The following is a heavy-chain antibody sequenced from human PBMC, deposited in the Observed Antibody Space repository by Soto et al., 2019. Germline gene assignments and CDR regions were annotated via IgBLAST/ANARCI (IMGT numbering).Heavy chain of an antibody. Sequence: SETLSLTCAVYGGSFSGYYWSWIRQPPGKGLEWIGEINHSGSTNYNPSLKSRVTISEDTSKNQFSLKLSSVTAADTAVYYCARVPRRITMIVEAPGAFDIWGQGTMVTVSS. V-gene: IGHV4-34*01. CDR3: ARVPRRITMIVEAPGAFDI. CDR1: GGSFSGYY. CDR2: INHSGST. J-gene: IGHJ3*02. D-gene: IGHD3-22*01.